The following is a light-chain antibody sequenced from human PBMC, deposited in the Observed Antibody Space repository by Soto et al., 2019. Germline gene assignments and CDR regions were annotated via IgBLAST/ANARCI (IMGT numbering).Light chain of an antibody. J-gene: IGKJ4*01. CDR1: QSVTSK. CDR2: DAS. Sequence: EVVLTQSPVTLSLSPGERATLSCRASQSVTSKLAWYQQKPGQAPRLLIYDASNRATGIPARFSGSGSGTDFTLTISSLEPEDFAVYYCQQRSNWLSLTFGGGTKVDIK. CDR3: QQRSNWLSLT. V-gene: IGKV3-11*01.